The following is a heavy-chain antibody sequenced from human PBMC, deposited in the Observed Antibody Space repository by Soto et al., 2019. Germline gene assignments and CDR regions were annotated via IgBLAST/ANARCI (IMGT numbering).Heavy chain of an antibody. V-gene: IGHV3-23*01. CDR3: AKLGGNDAFDM. CDR2: ISGSGGST. J-gene: IGHJ3*02. CDR1: GFTFSSYA. D-gene: IGHD2-15*01. Sequence: EVQLLESGGGLVRPGGSLRLSCTASGFTFSSYAMSWVRQAPGKGLEWVSGISGSGGSTYYADSVKGRFTISRDNSKNTLYLQMNSLRAEDTAAYYCAKLGGNDAFDMWGQGTMVTVSS.